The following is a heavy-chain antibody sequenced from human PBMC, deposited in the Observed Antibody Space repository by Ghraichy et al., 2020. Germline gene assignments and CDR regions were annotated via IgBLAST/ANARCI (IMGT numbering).Heavy chain of an antibody. Sequence: ETLSLTCAVYGGSFSGYYWSWIRQPPGKGLEWIGEINHSGSTNYNPSLKSRVTISVDTSKNQFSLKLSSVTAADTAVYYCARYDFWSGRKGALDYWGQGTLVTVSS. CDR3: ARYDFWSGRKGALDY. J-gene: IGHJ4*02. CDR1: GGSFSGYY. CDR2: INHSGST. V-gene: IGHV4-34*01. D-gene: IGHD3-3*01.